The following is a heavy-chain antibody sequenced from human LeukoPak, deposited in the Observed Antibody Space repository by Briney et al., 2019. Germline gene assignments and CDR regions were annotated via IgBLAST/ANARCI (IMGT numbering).Heavy chain of an antibody. D-gene: IGHD6-6*01. CDR2: ISYDGSNK. CDR3: ARRSSSFD. Sequence: PGGSLRLSCAASGFTFSSYGMHWVRQAPGKGLEWVAIISYDGSNKYYADSVKGRFTISRDNSKNTLYLQMNSLRAEDTAVYYCARRSSSFDWGQGTLVTVSS. V-gene: IGHV3-30*19. J-gene: IGHJ4*02. CDR1: GFTFSSYG.